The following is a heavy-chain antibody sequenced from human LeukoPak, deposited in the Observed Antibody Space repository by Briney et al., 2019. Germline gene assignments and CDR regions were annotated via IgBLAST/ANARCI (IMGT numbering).Heavy chain of an antibody. V-gene: IGHV3-23*01. J-gene: IGHJ4*02. CDR1: GFTFSSYA. CDR2: ISGSGGST. D-gene: IGHD3-10*01. CDR3: AKDRGRYRYGSGSYLFDY. Sequence: GGSLRLSCAASGFTFSSYAMSWVRQAPGKGLEWVSAISGSGGSTYYADSVKGRFTISRGNSKNTLHLQMNSLRAEDTAVYYCAKDRGRYRYGSGSYLFDYWGQGTLVTVSS.